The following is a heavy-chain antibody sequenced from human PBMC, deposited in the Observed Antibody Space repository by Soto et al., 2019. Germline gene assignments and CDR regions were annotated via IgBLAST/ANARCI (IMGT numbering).Heavy chain of an antibody. J-gene: IGHJ4*02. Sequence: QVQLVQSGAEVKKPGASVKVSCKASGYTFTSYGISWVRQAPGQGLEWMGWISAYNGNTNYAQKLQGRVTMTTDTSTRPAYMELRSLRSDDTAVYYCARDREWERLGGLNFDYWGQGTLVTVSS. V-gene: IGHV1-18*01. CDR2: ISAYNGNT. D-gene: IGHD1-26*01. CDR3: ARDREWERLGGLNFDY. CDR1: GYTFTSYG.